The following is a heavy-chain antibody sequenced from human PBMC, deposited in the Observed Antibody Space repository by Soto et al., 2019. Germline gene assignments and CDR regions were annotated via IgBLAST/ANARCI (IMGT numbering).Heavy chain of an antibody. Sequence: QVQLQESGPGLVKPSQTLSLTCTVSGGSISSGAYYWTWIRQHPGKGLEWIANIYYNGRTSYNPSLKSRVAISIDTSKNQFSLKLSSVTAADTAVYYCARTPSDCLGGRCYLPDYWGQGTLVTASS. V-gene: IGHV4-31*03. D-gene: IGHD2-15*01. CDR3: ARTPSDCLGGRCYLPDY. CDR2: IYYNGRT. J-gene: IGHJ4*02. CDR1: GGSISSGAYY.